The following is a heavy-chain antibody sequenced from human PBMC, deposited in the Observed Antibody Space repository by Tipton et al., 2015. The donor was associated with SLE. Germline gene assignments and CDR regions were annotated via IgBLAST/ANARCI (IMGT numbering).Heavy chain of an antibody. CDR1: GGSVSPYY. V-gene: IGHV4-59*02. J-gene: IGHJ4*02. Sequence: TLSLTCTVSGGSVSPYYWNWIRQPPGKGLEWIGYIYCSGSTNYNPSLKSRVTISVDTFKNQFSLKLNSVTAADTAVYYCGRVYSSGWPIDYWGQGTLVTVSS. CDR3: GRVYSSGWPIDY. D-gene: IGHD6-25*01. CDR2: IYCSGST.